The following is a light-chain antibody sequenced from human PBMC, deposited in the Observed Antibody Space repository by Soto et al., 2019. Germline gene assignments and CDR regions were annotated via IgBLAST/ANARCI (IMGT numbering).Light chain of an antibody. J-gene: IGKJ2*01. V-gene: IGKV3-15*01. Sequence: EIVMTQSPSSVSLSPVEIATLSCRASQSVSSNVAWYQQIPGQTPRLLIYGASTRATTIPVRFSGSGSGTEFTLTISSLQSEDFAVYYCHQYDDGPYTFGQGTKVDIK. CDR2: GAS. CDR3: HQYDDGPYT. CDR1: QSVSSN.